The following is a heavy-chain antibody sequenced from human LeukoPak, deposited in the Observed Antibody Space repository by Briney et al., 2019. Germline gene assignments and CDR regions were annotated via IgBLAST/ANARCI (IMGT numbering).Heavy chain of an antibody. CDR1: GYSISSGYY. Sequence: PSETLSLTCTVSGYSISSGYYWGWIRQPPGKGLEWIGSIYHSGSTYYNPSLKSRVTISVDTSKNQFSLKLSSVTAADTAVYYCARLWGYYYDSSGLHTPFDAFDIWGQGTMVTVSS. CDR3: ARLWGYYYDSSGLHTPFDAFDI. V-gene: IGHV4-38-2*02. D-gene: IGHD3-22*01. J-gene: IGHJ3*02. CDR2: IYHSGST.